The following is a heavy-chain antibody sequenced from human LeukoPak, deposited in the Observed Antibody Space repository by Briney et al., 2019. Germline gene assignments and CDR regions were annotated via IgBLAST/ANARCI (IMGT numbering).Heavy chain of an antibody. D-gene: IGHD7-27*01. CDR1: GLTFSSYW. CDR2: IKQDGGET. J-gene: IGHJ4*02. V-gene: IGHV3-7*01. CDR3: ARDSGDRPRAVGYYFDN. Sequence: GGSLRLSCAASGLTFSSYWMSWVRQAPGKGLEWVANIKQDGGETYYVESVRGRFTISRDNANNLLYLQMSSLRVEDTAVYYCARDSGDRPRAVGYYFDNWGQGTLVTVSP.